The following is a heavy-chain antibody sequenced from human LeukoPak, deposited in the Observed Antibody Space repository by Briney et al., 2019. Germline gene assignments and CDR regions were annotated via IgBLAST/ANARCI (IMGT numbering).Heavy chain of an antibody. D-gene: IGHD5-24*01. Sequence: SETLSLTCTVSGGSISSYYWSWIRQPPGEGLECIEYLYYRESTKYNPSLKSRVTISVDTSKNQLSLKLSSVTAADTAVYYCARGQMATSYFTYWGQGTLVTVSS. V-gene: IGHV4-59*01. CDR1: GGSISSYY. CDR3: ARGQMATSYFTY. J-gene: IGHJ4*02. CDR2: LYYREST.